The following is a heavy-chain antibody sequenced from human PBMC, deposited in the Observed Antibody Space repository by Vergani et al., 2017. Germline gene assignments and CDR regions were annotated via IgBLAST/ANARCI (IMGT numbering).Heavy chain of an antibody. Sequence: QVQLVESGGNLVQPGRSLRLSCAAAGFKFSNFGMHWVRQVPGKGLEWVAFISYNGGSQYYADSVQGRVTISRDNTKNILYLQMSSLRVEDTALYYCTSDVAATHSSIEPLNYPLFMDVWGEGTTVTVSS. V-gene: IGHV3-30*03. CDR2: ISYNGGSQ. CDR1: GFKFSNFG. CDR3: TSDVAATHSSIEPLNYPLFMDV. J-gene: IGHJ6*03. D-gene: IGHD6-19*01.